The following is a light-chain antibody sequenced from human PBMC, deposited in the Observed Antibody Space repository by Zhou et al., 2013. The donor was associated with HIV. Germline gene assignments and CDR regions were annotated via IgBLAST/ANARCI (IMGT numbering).Light chain of an antibody. CDR2: AAS. CDR1: QSISSY. Sequence: DIQMTQSPSSLSASVGDRVTITCRASQSISSYLNWYQQKPGKAPKLLIYAASSLQSGVPSRFSGSGSGTDFTLTISSLQPEDFATYYCQQFNDDPYTFGQGTKL. V-gene: IGKV1-39*01. CDR3: QQFNDDPYT. J-gene: IGKJ2*01.